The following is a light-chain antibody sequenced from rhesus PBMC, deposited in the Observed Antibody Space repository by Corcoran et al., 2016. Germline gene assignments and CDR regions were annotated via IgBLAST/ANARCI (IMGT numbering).Light chain of an antibody. CDR3: CSDRSGNTYI. CDR1: RRDIGGYND. CDR2: DVS. J-gene: IGLJ1*01. Sequence: QSALTQPPSVSQSLGQSVTISCTGTRRDIGGYNDVSWYQQHPGTAPRLLIYDVSKRPAGVSDRFSGSKSGNTASLTISGLQAEDAAYYYCCSDRSGNTYIFGGGTRLTV. V-gene: IGLV2S9*01.